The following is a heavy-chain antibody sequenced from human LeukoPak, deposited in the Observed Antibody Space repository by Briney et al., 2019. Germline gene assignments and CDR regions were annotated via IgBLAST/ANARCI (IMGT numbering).Heavy chain of an antibody. Sequence: SETLSLTCTVSGGSISSSSYYWGWVRQPPGKGLEWIGSIYYSGSTYYNPSLKSRVTISVDTSKNQFSLKLSSVTAADTAVYYCASRWFGELYRTEYNWFDPWGQGTLVTVSS. V-gene: IGHV4-39*07. CDR1: GGSISSSSYY. J-gene: IGHJ5*02. CDR2: IYYSGST. CDR3: ASRWFGELYRTEYNWFDP. D-gene: IGHD3-10*01.